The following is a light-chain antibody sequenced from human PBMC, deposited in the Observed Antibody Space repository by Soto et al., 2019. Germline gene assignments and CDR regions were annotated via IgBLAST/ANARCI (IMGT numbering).Light chain of an antibody. CDR1: QSLSSN. CDR2: GAS. Sequence: EIVLTQSPATLSVSPGERATLSCRASQSLSSNGAWYQQQPGQTPRLLIFGASTRTTGIPGRFSGSGSGTESTLTISSLHSDDFSVYYCQQYNSWSPMYTFVQGTKLEIK. V-gene: IGKV3-15*01. CDR3: QQYNSWSPMYT. J-gene: IGKJ2*01.